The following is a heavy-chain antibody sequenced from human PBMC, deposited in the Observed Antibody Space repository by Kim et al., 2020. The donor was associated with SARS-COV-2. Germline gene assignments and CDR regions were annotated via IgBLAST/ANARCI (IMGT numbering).Heavy chain of an antibody. V-gene: IGHV1-69*13. CDR3: ARGARGEVATIPLDY. Sequence: SVKVSCKASGGTFSSYAISWVRQAPGQGLEWMGGIIPIFGTANYAQKFQGRVTITADESTSTAYMELSSLRSEDTAVYYCARGARGEVATIPLDYWGQGTLVTVSS. D-gene: IGHD5-12*01. CDR2: IIPIFGTA. CDR1: GGTFSSYA. J-gene: IGHJ4*02.